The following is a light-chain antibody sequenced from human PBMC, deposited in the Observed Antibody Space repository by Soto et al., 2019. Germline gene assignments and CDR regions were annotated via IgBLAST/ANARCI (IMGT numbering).Light chain of an antibody. CDR3: SSYTSSSTLDVV. J-gene: IGLJ2*01. CDR1: SSDVCGYNY. Sequence: QLVLTQPASVSGSPGQSITISCTGTSSDVCGYNYVSWYQQHPGKAPKLMIYDVSNRPSGVSNRFSGSKSGNTASLTISGLQAEDEADYYCSSYTSSSTLDVVFGGGTKLTLL. CDR2: DVS. V-gene: IGLV2-14*01.